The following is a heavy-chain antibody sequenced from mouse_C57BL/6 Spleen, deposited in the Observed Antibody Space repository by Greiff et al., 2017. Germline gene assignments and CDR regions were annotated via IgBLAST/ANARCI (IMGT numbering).Heavy chain of an antibody. CDR3: TYYGSRFAC. CDR2: IDPENGDT. Sequence: VQLQQSGAELVRPGASVKLSCTASGFNIKDDYMHWVKQRPEQGLEWIGWIDPENGDTEYASKFQGKATITADTSSNTAYLQLSSLTSEDTAVYYWTYYGSRFACWGQGALGTVSA. D-gene: IGHD1-1*01. CDR1: GFNIKDDY. V-gene: IGHV14-4*01. J-gene: IGHJ3*01.